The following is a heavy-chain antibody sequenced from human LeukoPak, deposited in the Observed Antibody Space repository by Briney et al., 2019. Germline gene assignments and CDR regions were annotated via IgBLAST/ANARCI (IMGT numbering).Heavy chain of an antibody. V-gene: IGHV3-21*01. CDR1: GFTFSSYS. D-gene: IGHD6-19*01. J-gene: IGHJ4*02. CDR2: ISSSSSYI. Sequence: GGSLRLSCAASGFTFSSYSMNWVRQAPGKGLEWVSSISSSSSYIYYADSVKGRFTISRDNAKNSLYLQMKSLRAEDTAVYYCARDLRTKVAVAGTVLAYWGQGTLVTVSS. CDR3: ARDLRTKVAVAGTVLAY.